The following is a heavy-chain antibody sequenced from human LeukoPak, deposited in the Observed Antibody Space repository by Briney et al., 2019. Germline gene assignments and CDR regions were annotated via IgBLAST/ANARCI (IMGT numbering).Heavy chain of an antibody. J-gene: IGHJ5*02. D-gene: IGHD1-26*01. CDR3: TRSSGSYYPSNWFDP. Sequence: PGGSLRLSCTASGFSFGDYAMSWFRQAPGKGLEWVGFIRSKAYGGTTEYAASVKGRFTISRDDSKSIAYLQMDSLKTEDTAVYYCTRSSGSYYPSNWFDPWGQGTLVSVSS. CDR1: GFSFGDYA. CDR2: IRSKAYGGTT. V-gene: IGHV3-49*03.